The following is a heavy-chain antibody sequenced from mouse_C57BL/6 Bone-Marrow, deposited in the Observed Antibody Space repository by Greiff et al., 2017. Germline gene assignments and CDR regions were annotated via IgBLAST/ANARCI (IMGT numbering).Heavy chain of an antibody. J-gene: IGHJ2*01. Sequence: VQLQQSGTVLARPGASVKMSCKTSGYTFTSYWMHWVKQRPGQGLEWIGAIYPGNSDTSYNQKFKGKAKLTAVTSASPAYMELSSLTNEDSAVYYSTRREPYAYYFDYRGEGTTLTVSS. CDR2: IYPGNSDT. V-gene: IGHV1-5*01. CDR1: GYTFTSYW. D-gene: IGHD6-5*01. CDR3: TRREPYAYYFDY.